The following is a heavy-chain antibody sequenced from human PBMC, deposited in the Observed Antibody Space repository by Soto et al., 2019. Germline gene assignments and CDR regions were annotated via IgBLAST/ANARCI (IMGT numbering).Heavy chain of an antibody. D-gene: IGHD4-17*01. CDR3: ARQGGDYGGYNWFDP. Sequence: SETLSLTCTVSGGSISSYYWSWIRQPPGKGLEWIGYIYYSGSTNYNPSLKSRVTISVDTSKNQFSLKLSSVTAADTAVYYCARQGGDYGGYNWFDPWGQGTLVTSPQ. J-gene: IGHJ5*02. V-gene: IGHV4-59*08. CDR1: GGSISSYY. CDR2: IYYSGST.